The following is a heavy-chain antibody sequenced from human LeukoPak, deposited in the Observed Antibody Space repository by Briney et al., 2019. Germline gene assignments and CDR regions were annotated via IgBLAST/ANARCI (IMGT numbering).Heavy chain of an antibody. Sequence: GGSLRLSCAASGFTFNNYGMHWVRQAPGKGLEWVAVISYDGSNKYYADSVKGRFTISRDNSKNTLYLQMNSLRAEDTAVYYCAKDWTDAAEAFDIWGQGTMVTVSS. CDR3: AKDWTDAAEAFDI. D-gene: IGHD6-25*01. V-gene: IGHV3-30*18. J-gene: IGHJ3*02. CDR2: ISYDGSNK. CDR1: GFTFNNYG.